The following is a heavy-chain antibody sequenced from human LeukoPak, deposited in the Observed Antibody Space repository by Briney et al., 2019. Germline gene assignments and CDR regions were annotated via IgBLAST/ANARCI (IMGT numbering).Heavy chain of an antibody. V-gene: IGHV4-31*03. Sequence: KTSQTLSLTCTVSGGSISSGGYYWSWIRQHPGKGLEWIGYIYYSGSTYYNPSLKSRVTISVDTSKNQFSLKLSSVTAADTAVYYCARVDSSWYEGNWFDPWGQGTLVTVSS. CDR3: ARVDSSWYEGNWFDP. J-gene: IGHJ5*02. CDR2: IYYSGST. CDR1: GGSISSGGYY. D-gene: IGHD6-13*01.